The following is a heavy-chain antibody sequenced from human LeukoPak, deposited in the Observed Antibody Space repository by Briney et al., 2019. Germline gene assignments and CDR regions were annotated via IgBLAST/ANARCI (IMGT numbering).Heavy chain of an antibody. D-gene: IGHD3-22*01. J-gene: IGHJ4*02. Sequence: TGGSLRLSCAASGFTFSSYEMNWVRQAPGKGLEWVSYISSSGSTIYYADSVKGRFTISRDNAKNSLYLQMNSLRAEDTAVYHCARGGSTYYYDSSGYIWGQGTLVTVSS. CDR1: GFTFSSYE. CDR3: ARGGSTYYYDSSGYI. V-gene: IGHV3-48*03. CDR2: ISSSGSTI.